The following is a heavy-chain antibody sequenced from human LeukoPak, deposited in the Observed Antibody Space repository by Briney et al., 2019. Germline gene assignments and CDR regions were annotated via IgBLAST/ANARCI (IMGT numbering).Heavy chain of an antibody. V-gene: IGHV4-59*11. J-gene: IGHJ4*02. D-gene: IGHD3-22*01. CDR3: ARGRTYYYDSSGYYDY. CDR1: GASITDHF. Sequence: PSETLSLTCTVSGASITDHFWSWIRQPPGKGLEWIGYIYYSGSTNYNPSLKSRVTISVDTSKNQFSLKLSSVTAADTAVYYCARGRTYYYDSSGYYDYWGQGTLVTVSS. CDR2: IYYSGST.